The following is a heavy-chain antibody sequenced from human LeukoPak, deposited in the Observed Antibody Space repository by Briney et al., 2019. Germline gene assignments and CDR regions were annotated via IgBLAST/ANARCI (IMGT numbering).Heavy chain of an antibody. J-gene: IGHJ3*02. CDR1: GASIKSYH. CDR2: LYNSGNT. CDR3: ARRGGATPLGAFDI. Sequence: PSETLSLTCTVSGASIKSYHWSWIRQPAGRGLEWIGRLYNSGNTNYNPSLKSRVTMSLDTSKNQFSLKLSSVTAADTAVYYCARRGGATPLGAFDIWGQGTMVTVSS. V-gene: IGHV4-4*07. D-gene: IGHD3-10*01.